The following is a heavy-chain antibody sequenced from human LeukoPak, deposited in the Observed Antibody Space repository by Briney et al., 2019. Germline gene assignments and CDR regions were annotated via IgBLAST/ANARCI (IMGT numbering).Heavy chain of an antibody. J-gene: IGHJ3*02. CDR2: IYYSGST. V-gene: IGHV4-39*01. D-gene: IGHD4-17*01. CDR1: GGSISSSSYY. CDR3: ARQVDYGDYVDAFDI. Sequence: ASETLSLTCTVSGGSISSSSYYWGWIRQPPGKGLEWIGSIYYSGSTYYNPSLKSRVTISVDTSKNQFSLKLSSVTAADTAVYYCARQVDYGDYVDAFDIWGQGTMVTVSS.